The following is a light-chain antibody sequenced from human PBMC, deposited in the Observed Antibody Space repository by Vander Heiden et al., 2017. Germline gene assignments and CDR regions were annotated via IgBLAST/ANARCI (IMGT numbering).Light chain of an antibody. V-gene: IGKV1-9*01. CDR1: QGSSSY. CDR3: QQHKSYPLT. CDR2: AAS. Sequence: DIQLTQSPSFLSASVGDRVTVTCRASQGSSSYLAWFQQKPGKAPKLLIYAASTLQGGLPSRFSGSGSGTEFTLTISSLQPEDFATYYCQQHKSYPLTFGGGTKVEIK. J-gene: IGKJ4*01.